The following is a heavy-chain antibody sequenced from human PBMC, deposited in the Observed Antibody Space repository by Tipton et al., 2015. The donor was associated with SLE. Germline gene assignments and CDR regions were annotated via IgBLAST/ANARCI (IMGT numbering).Heavy chain of an antibody. J-gene: IGHJ6*03. CDR2: ISWNSGSI. CDR1: GFTFDDYA. D-gene: IGHD6-13*01. V-gene: IGHV3-9*01. Sequence: VQLVQSGGGLVQPGRSLRLSCAASGFTFDDYAMHWVRQAPGKGLEWVSGISWNSGSIGYADSVKGRFTISRDNAKNSLYLQMNSLRAEDTALYYCAKSPDSRDQGYYYYMDVWGKGTTVTVSS. CDR3: AKSPDSRDQGYYYYMDV.